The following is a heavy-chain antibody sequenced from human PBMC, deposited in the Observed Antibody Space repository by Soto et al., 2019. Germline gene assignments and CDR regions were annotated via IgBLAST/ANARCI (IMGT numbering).Heavy chain of an antibody. CDR3: ARDSPLQLIGDGRYYYYGMDV. Sequence: ASVKVSCKASGYTFTSYGISWVRQAPGQGLEWMGWISAYTGNTNYAQKLQGRVTMTTDTSKSTAYMELRSLRSDDTAVYYCARDSPLQLIGDGRYYYYGMDVWVKGT. CDR2: ISAYTGNT. CDR1: GYTFTSYG. V-gene: IGHV1-18*04. J-gene: IGHJ6*04. D-gene: IGHD3-10*01.